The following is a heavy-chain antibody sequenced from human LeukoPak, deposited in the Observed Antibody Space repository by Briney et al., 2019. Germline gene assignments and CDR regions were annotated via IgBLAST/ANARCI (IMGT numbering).Heavy chain of an antibody. CDR3: ARHTRVRGAYLDY. J-gene: IGHJ4*02. V-gene: IGHV4-61*02. Sequence: SETLSLTCTVSGGSISSGSYYWNWIRQPAGKGLEWIGRIYASGSTNYNPSLKSRVTISLDTSKNQFSLKLSSVTAADTAVYYCARHTRVRGAYLDYWGQGTLVTVSS. D-gene: IGHD3-10*01. CDR1: GGSISSGSYY. CDR2: IYASGST.